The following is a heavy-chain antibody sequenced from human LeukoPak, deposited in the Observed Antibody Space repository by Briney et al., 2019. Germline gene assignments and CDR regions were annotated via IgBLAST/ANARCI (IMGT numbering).Heavy chain of an antibody. CDR1: GYTFTGYY. CDR2: INPNSGGT. V-gene: IGHV1-2*02. J-gene: IGHJ4*02. Sequence: ASVKVSCKASGYTFTGYYMHWVRQAPGQGLEWMGWINPNSGGTNYAQKFQGRVTMTRDTSISTDYMELSRLRSDDTAVYYCAREGWGTTELFDYWGQGTLVTVSS. D-gene: IGHD3-16*01. CDR3: AREGWGTTELFDY.